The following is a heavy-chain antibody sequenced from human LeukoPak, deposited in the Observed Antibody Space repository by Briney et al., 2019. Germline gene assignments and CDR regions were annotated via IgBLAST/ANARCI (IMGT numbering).Heavy chain of an antibody. CDR3: AKETRGSYSDY. D-gene: IGHD5-12*01. Sequence: GGSLRLSCAASGFTFSSSGMHWVRQAPGKGLEWVAFMSYDGSNRYYADSVKGRFTISRDNSKNTLYLQMNSLGAEDTAVYYCAKETRGSYSDYWGQGTLVTVSS. J-gene: IGHJ4*02. V-gene: IGHV3-30*02. CDR1: GFTFSSSG. CDR2: MSYDGSNR.